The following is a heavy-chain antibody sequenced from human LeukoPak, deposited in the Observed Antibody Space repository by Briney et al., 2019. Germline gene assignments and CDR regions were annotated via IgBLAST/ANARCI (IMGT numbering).Heavy chain of an antibody. CDR1: GFTFSSYE. Sequence: GGSLRLSCAASGFTFSSYEMNWVRQAPGKGLEWVSYISTSGSTKYYADSVKGRFTISRDNSKNTLYLQMNSLRAEDTAVYYCAKDGDRYCSGGSCYSAYYYYYYMDVWGKGTTVTISS. CDR2: ISTSGSTK. D-gene: IGHD2-15*01. J-gene: IGHJ6*03. V-gene: IGHV3-48*03. CDR3: AKDGDRYCSGGSCYSAYYYYYYMDV.